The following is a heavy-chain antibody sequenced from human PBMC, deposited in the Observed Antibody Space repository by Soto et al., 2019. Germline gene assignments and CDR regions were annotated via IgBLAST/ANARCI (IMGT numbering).Heavy chain of an antibody. CDR3: ARDPASYCSSTSCYGGYYFDY. CDR2: IWYDGSNK. J-gene: IGHJ4*02. Sequence: PGGSLRLSCAASGFTFSSYGMHWVRQAPGKGLEWVAVIWYDGSNKYYADSVKGRFTISRDNSKNTLYLQMNSLRAEDTAVYYCARDPASYCSSTSCYGGYYFDYWGQGTLVTVSS. CDR1: GFTFSSYG. D-gene: IGHD2-2*01. V-gene: IGHV3-33*01.